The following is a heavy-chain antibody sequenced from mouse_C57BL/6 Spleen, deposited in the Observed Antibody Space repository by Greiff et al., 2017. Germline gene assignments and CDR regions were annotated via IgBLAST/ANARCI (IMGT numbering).Heavy chain of an antibody. Sequence: EVQLVESGGGLVKPGGSLKLSCAASGFTFSDYGMHWVRQAPEKGLEWVAYISSGSSPIYYADTVKGRFTISRDNAKNTLFLQMTSLRSEDTAMYYCARGPLSYCFDYWGQGTTLTVSS. CDR3: ARGPLSYCFDY. V-gene: IGHV5-17*01. CDR1: GFTFSDYG. J-gene: IGHJ2*01. CDR2: ISSGSSPI.